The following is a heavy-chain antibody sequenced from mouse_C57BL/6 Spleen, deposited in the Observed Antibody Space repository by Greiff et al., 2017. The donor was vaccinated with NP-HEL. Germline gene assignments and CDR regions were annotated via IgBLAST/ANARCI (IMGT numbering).Heavy chain of an antibody. J-gene: IGHJ3*01. CDR3: ARSGTWRFAY. CDR1: GYTFTSYW. CDR2: IDPSDSYT. D-gene: IGHD3-1*01. Sequence: QVQLKQPGAELVRPGTSVKLSCKASGYTFTSYWMHWVKQRPGQGLEWIGVIDPSDSYTNYNQKFKGKATLTVDTSSSTAYMQLSSLTSEDSAVYSCARSGTWRFAYWGQGTLVTVSA. V-gene: IGHV1-59*01.